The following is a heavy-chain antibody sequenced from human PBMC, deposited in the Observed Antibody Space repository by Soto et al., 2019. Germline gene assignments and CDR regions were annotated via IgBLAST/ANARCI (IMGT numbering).Heavy chain of an antibody. D-gene: IGHD3-10*01. V-gene: IGHV3-74*03. J-gene: IGHJ5*01. CDR2: LSSGGFGA. CDR3: ARDLAGPDS. Sequence: PGGSLRLSCAASGFSLSPYWMHWVRQVPGRGLEWVARLSSGGFGASCADSVKGRFCISRDIARNTLSLQMNRLRADDTAVYYCARDLAGPDSWGRGTSVTVS. CDR1: GFSLSPYW.